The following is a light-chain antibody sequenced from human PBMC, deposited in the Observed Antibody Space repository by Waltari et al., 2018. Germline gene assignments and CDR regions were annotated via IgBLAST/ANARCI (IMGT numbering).Light chain of an antibody. CDR1: QSVNSN. Sequence: VMTQSPATLSVSLGGRATLSCRASQSVNSNLALYQQKPGQAPRLLMYAASTRATGIPARFSGSGSGTEFTLTITSLQSEDSAVYYCQQYDTWPPMYTFGQGTKLDIK. V-gene: IGKV3-15*01. CDR3: QQYDTWPPMYT. J-gene: IGKJ2*01. CDR2: AAS.